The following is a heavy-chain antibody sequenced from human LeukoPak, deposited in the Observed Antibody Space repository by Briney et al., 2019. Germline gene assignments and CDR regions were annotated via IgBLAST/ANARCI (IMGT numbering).Heavy chain of an antibody. V-gene: IGHV3-30-3*01. CDR1: GVTFFRFP. Sequence: PGMSLRLSCAASGVTFFRFPIHWVRLAPGKGLEWVAVLSYDGSKKYYTESVKGRFTISRDDSENTLYLQMNSLRPEDTAVYFCAYDRSAWGRGTLVTVSS. CDR2: LSYDGSKK. D-gene: IGHD3-22*01. J-gene: IGHJ2*01. CDR3: AYDRSA.